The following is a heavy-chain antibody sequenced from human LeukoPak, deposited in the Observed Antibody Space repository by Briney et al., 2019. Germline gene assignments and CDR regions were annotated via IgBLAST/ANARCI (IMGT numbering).Heavy chain of an antibody. CDR1: GGSITSHY. Sequence: SETLSLTCTVSGGSITSHYWSWIRQAPGKGLEWVGHMHSNGRTNYKSSLLSRVTISLDTSRNQFSLKMTSVTAADTAVYFCAGETIMIFGVGLGYFDLWGRGTLVTVSS. J-gene: IGHJ2*01. D-gene: IGHD3-3*01. CDR3: AGETIMIFGVGLGYFDL. CDR2: MHSNGRT. V-gene: IGHV4-59*11.